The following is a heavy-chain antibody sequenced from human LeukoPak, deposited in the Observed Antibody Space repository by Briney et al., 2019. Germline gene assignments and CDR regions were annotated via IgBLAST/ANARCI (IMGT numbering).Heavy chain of an antibody. CDR1: GYTYTNYY. D-gene: IGHD5-24*01. CDR2: INPSGGST. CDR3: ARWLQFIGSDY. J-gene: IGHJ4*02. Sequence: GASVKVSCKASGYTYTNYYMQWARQAPGQGLEWMGTINPSGGSTNYAQKFQGRVTMTRDTSTSTVYMELSSLRSEDTAVYYCARWLQFIGSDYWGQGTLVTVSS. V-gene: IGHV1-46*01.